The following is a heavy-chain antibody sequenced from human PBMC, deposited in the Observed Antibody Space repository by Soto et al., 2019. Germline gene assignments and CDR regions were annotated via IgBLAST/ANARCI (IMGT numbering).Heavy chain of an antibody. Sequence: SETLSLTCAVYGGSFSGYYWSWIRQPPGKGLEWIGEINHSGSTNYNPSLKSRVTISVDTSKNQFSLRLSSVTAADTAVYYCARGSTNYGWRYRLNFDYWGQGTLVTVSS. J-gene: IGHJ4*02. CDR2: INHSGST. V-gene: IGHV4-34*01. D-gene: IGHD2-8*01. CDR1: GGSFSGYY. CDR3: ARGSTNYGWRYRLNFDY.